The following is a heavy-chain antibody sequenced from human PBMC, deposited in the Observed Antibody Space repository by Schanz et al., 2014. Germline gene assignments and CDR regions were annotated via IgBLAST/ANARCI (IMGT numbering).Heavy chain of an antibody. CDR3: AREPLSGYNWFDP. Sequence: QVQLQESGPGLVKPSQTLSLTCTVSGGSIRSGTYYWSWIRQPAGKPLEWVGRVFPNGITNYNPSLKSRVTISRDTSKNQFSLKLSSVTAADTAVYYCAREPLSGYNWFDPWGQGTLVTVSS. D-gene: IGHD6-25*01. V-gene: IGHV4-61*02. J-gene: IGHJ5*02. CDR1: GGSIRSGTYY. CDR2: VFPNGIT.